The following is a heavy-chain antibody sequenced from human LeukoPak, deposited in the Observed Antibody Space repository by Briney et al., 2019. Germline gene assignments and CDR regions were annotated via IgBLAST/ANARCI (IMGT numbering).Heavy chain of an antibody. CDR3: ARQAPDGDYVDY. CDR1: GYSFTTYW. CDR2: IYPGDPDT. Sequence: GESLKISCNGSGYSFTTYWIGWVRQMPGKGLEWMGIIYPGDPDTRYSPSFQGQVTISADKSINTASLQWSSLRASDTAIYYCARQAPDGDYVDYWGQGTLVTVSS. V-gene: IGHV5-51*01. D-gene: IGHD4-17*01. J-gene: IGHJ4*02.